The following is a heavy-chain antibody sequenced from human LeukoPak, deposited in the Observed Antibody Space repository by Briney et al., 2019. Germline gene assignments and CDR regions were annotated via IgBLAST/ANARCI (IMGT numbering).Heavy chain of an antibody. J-gene: IGHJ4*02. Sequence: ASVKVSCKASGYTFTSYGISWVRQAPGKGLEWMGWISGYNGNTNYAQKLQGRVTMTTDTSTSTAYMELRSLRSDDTAVYYCARGRRYYYDSSGYFLGYWGQGTLVTVSS. CDR1: GYTFTSYG. CDR3: ARGRRYYYDSSGYFLGY. V-gene: IGHV1-18*01. D-gene: IGHD3-22*01. CDR2: ISGYNGNT.